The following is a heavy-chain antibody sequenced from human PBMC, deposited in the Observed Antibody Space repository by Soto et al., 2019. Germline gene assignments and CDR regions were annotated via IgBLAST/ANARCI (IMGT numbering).Heavy chain of an antibody. CDR1: GGTFSSYA. D-gene: IGHD2-2*01. CDR2: IIPISDTT. CDR3: ARSQGSSTSLEIYYYYYYGMDV. J-gene: IGHJ6*02. Sequence: QVHLVQSGAEVKKPGSSVKFSCKASGGTFSSYAISWVRQAPGQGLEWMGGIIPISDTTSYAQECQGRGKITADESKSTAYMELSSLRSEGTAVYYCARSQGSSTSLEIYYYYYYGMDVWGQGTTVTVSS. V-gene: IGHV1-69*01.